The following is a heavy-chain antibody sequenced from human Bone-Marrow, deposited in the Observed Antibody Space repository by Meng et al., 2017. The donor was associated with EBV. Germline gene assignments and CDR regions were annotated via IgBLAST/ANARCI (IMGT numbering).Heavy chain of an antibody. Sequence: VQLVQSGVEGKKPGSSVMVSCKTSGGTFSSYAISWVRQAPGQGLEWMGGIIPIFGTANYAQKFQGRVTITADKSTSTAYMELSSLRSEDTAVYYCARDPGGDPYFDYWGQGTLVTVSS. CDR2: IIPIFGTA. CDR3: ARDPGGDPYFDY. V-gene: IGHV1-69*06. J-gene: IGHJ4*02. D-gene: IGHD3-16*01. CDR1: GGTFSSYA.